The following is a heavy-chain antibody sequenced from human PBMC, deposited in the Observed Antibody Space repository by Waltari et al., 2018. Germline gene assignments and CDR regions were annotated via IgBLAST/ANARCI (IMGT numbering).Heavy chain of an antibody. V-gene: IGHV4-34*01. CDR2: INHSGST. CDR3: VRERRHYYYYGMDV. Sequence: QVQLQQWGAGLLKPSETLSLTCAVYGGSFSGYYWSWIRPPPGKGLEWIGEINHSGSTNYNPSLKSRVTISVDTSKNQFSLKLSSVTAADTAVYYCVRERRHYYYYGMDVWGQGTTVTVSS. CDR1: GGSFSGYY. J-gene: IGHJ6*02.